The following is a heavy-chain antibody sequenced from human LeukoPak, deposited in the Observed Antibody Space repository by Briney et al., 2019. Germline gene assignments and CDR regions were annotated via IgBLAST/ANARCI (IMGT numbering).Heavy chain of an antibody. J-gene: IGHJ3*02. Sequence: ASVKVSCKASGYTFTSCYMHWVRQAPGQGLEWMGIINPSGGSTSYAQRFQGRVTMTRETSASTAYMELSSLRSEDTAVYYCARDSVGLHYYDSTPGAFDIWGQGTMVTVSS. CDR1: GYTFTSCY. CDR2: INPSGGST. D-gene: IGHD3-22*01. CDR3: ARDSVGLHYYDSTPGAFDI. V-gene: IGHV1-46*01.